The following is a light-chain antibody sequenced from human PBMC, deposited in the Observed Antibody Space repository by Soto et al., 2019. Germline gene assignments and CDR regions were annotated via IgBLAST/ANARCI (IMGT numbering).Light chain of an antibody. J-gene: IGLJ3*02. CDR2: GNN. CDR3: QSYDSSLIGSV. V-gene: IGLV1-40*01. Sequence: QSVLTQPPSVSGAPGQRVTISCTGSSSNIGAGYDVHWYQQLPGTAPKLLIYGNNNRPSGVPDRFSGSKSGTSASLAITGLQAEDEADYYCQSYDSSLIGSVFGGGTKVTVL. CDR1: SSNIGAGYD.